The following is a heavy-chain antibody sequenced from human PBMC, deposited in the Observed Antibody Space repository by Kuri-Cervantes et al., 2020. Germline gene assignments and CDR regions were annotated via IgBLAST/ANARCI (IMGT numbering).Heavy chain of an antibody. V-gene: IGHV3-53*01. CDR3: TLGTSGWHAH. Sequence: GESLKISCAASGFAVSGTYMSWVRQVRQGPGKGLEWVSFINADGSTYYADSVKGRFTTSRDSSKNTLHLQMNSLRVEDTAMYYCTLGTSGWHAHWGQGTLVTVSS. CDR1: GFAVSGTY. CDR2: INADGST. J-gene: IGHJ4*02. D-gene: IGHD6-19*01.